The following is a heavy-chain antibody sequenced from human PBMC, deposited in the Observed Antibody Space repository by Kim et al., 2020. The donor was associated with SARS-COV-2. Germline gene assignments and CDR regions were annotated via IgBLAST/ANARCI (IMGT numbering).Heavy chain of an antibody. CDR1: GGSFSGYY. CDR3: ARAPRAFDT. Sequence: SETLSLTCTVYGGSFSGYYWSWIRQPPGKGLEWIGEINHSGSTNYNPSLKSRVTISVDTSKNKFSLTLSSVTAAATAVDYCARAPRAFDTWGQGTMVTVS. J-gene: IGHJ3*02. V-gene: IGHV4-34*01. CDR2: INHSGST.